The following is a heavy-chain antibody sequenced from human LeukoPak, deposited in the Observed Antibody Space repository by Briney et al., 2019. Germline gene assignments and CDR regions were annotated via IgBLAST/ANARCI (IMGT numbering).Heavy chain of an antibody. CDR1: GFTFSSYW. CDR2: INSDGSST. CDR3: YLYDILTRRGYYYGMDV. J-gene: IGHJ6*02. D-gene: IGHD3-9*01. V-gene: IGHV3-74*01. Sequence: QPGGSLRLSCAASGFTFSSYWMHWVRQAPGKGLVWVSRINSDGSSTSYADSVKGRFTISRDNAKNTLYLQMNSLRAEDTAVYYCYLYDILTRRGYYYGMDVWGQGTTVTVSS.